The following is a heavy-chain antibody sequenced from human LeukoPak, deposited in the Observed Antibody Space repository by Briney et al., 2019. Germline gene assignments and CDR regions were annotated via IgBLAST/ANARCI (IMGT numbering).Heavy chain of an antibody. CDR1: GASISSYY. CDR3: ARVGRLFTVTGHWFDP. CDR2: IYYTGAT. D-gene: IGHD4-17*01. V-gene: IGHV4-59*01. J-gene: IGHJ5*02. Sequence: SETLSLTCTVSGASISSYYWSWIRQPPGKGLEWIGYIYYTGATNDNPSLKSRVTTSLDTSKNQFSLNVRSVTAADTAVYYCARVGRLFTVTGHWFDPWGQGTLVTVSS.